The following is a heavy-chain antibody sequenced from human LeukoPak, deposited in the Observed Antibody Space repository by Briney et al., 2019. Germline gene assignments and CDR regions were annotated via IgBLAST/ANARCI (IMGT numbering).Heavy chain of an antibody. V-gene: IGHV3-21*01. J-gene: IGHJ4*02. D-gene: IGHD3-22*01. CDR3: ARDGRETYYYDSSGYLYFDY. CDR2: ISSSSSYI. CDR1: GFTFSSYS. Sequence: PGGSLRLSCAASGFTFSSYSMNWVRQAPGKGLEWVSSISSSSSYIYYADSVKGRFTIPRDNAKNSLYLQMNSLRAEDTAVYYCARDGRETYYYDSSGYLYFDYWGQGTLVTVSS.